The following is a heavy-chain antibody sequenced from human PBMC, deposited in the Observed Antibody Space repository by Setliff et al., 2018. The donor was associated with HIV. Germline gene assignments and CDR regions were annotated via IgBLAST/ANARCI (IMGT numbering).Heavy chain of an antibody. CDR1: GFTFSTFA. V-gene: IGHV3-30*04. Sequence: GGSLRLSCVASGFTFSTFAMHWVRQAPGKGLEWVSAISYDGKTTHYADSVKGRFTISRDNSKNTLALQMTSLRVEDTAAYYCASARIPTGGTSTSFDYWGQGTLVTVSS. CDR3: ASARIPTGGTSTSFDY. J-gene: IGHJ4*02. CDR2: ISYDGKTT. D-gene: IGHD1-1*01.